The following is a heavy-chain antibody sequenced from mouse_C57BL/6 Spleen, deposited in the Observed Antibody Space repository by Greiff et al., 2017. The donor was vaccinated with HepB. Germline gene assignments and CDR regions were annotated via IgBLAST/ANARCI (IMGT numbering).Heavy chain of an antibody. CDR1: GYTFTDYE. J-gene: IGHJ3*01. CDR3: TGFYYGSSSY. V-gene: IGHV1-15*01. CDR2: IDPETGGT. D-gene: IGHD1-1*01. Sequence: VKLQESGAELVRPGASVTLSCKASGYTFTDYEMHWVKQTPVHGLEWIGAIDPETGGTAYNQKFKGKAILTADKSSSTAYMELRSLTSEDSAVYYCTGFYYGSSSYWGQGTLVTVSA.